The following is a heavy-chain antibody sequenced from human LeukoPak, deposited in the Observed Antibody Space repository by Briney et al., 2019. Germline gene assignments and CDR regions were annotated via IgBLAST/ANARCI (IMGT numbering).Heavy chain of an antibody. CDR1: GFTVSSNY. CDR2: ICSGGST. Sequence: PGGSLRLSCAASGFTVSSNYMSWVRQAPGKGLEWVSVICSGGSTYYADSVKGRFTISRDNSKNTLYLQMNSLRAEDTAVYYCARDYCSGGSCFTDYWGQGTLVTVSS. D-gene: IGHD2-15*01. J-gene: IGHJ4*02. V-gene: IGHV3-53*01. CDR3: ARDYCSGGSCFTDY.